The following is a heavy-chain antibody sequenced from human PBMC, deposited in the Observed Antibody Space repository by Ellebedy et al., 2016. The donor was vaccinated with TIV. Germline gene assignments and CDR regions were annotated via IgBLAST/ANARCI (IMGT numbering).Heavy chain of an antibody. J-gene: IGHJ5*02. CDR3: VRGRARAES. CDR2: ISGRDTQT. D-gene: IGHD1-26*01. V-gene: IGHV3-11*03. CDR1: GYNLTKSS. Sequence: SXXVSGYNLTKSSIHWVRQAPGEGLEFISYISGRDTQTDYAESVRGRFIISRDNAQSSLYLQMNSLRVEDTAVYFCVRGRARAESWGRGTQVTVSS.